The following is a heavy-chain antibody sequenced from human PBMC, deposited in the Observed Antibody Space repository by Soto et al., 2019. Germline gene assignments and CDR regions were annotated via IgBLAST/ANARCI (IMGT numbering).Heavy chain of an antibody. CDR3: ATDLAGSYVRWFDP. V-gene: IGHV1-69*13. D-gene: IGHD1-26*01. CDR1: GGTFSSYA. CDR2: IIPIFGTA. J-gene: IGHJ5*02. Sequence: SVKVSCKASGGTFSSYAISWVRQAPGQGLEWMGGIIPIFGTANYAQKFQGRDTITADESTSTAYMELSSLRSEDTAVYYCATDLAGSYVRWFDPWGQGTLVTVSS.